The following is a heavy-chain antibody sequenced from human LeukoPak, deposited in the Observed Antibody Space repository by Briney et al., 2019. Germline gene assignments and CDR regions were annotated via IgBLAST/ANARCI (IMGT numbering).Heavy chain of an antibody. J-gene: IGHJ3*01. Sequence: PSETLSLTCSIPGGSITSSNYYWGWIRQPPGKGLEWIGTIYYSGNTYYNPSLKSRVTISIDTSKKNFSLNLRSVTAADTAMYYCANLRLRRPFDVWGPGTMVIVSS. CDR1: GGSITSSNYY. CDR2: IYYSGNT. D-gene: IGHD2-15*01. V-gene: IGHV4-39*02. CDR3: ANLRLRRPFDV.